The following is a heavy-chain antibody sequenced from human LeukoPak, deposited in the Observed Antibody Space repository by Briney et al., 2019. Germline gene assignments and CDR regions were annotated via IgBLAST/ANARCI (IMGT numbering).Heavy chain of an antibody. J-gene: IGHJ6*02. CDR1: GFTFSSYS. Sequence: GGSLRLSCAASGFTFSSYSMNWVRQAPGKGLEWVSSISSSSSTIYYADSVKGRFTISRDNAKNSLYLQMNSLRAEDTAVYYCAREDDYYYYGMDVWGQGTTVTVSS. CDR3: AREDDYYYYGMDV. V-gene: IGHV3-48*04. CDR2: ISSSSSTI.